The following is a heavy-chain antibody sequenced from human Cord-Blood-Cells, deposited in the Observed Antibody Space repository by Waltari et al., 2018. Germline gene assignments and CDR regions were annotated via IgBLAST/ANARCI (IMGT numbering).Heavy chain of an antibody. CDR3: ARGRWDIVVVVAALWYFDL. CDR2: INHRGST. V-gene: IGHV4-34*01. CDR1: GGPFSGYY. J-gene: IGHJ2*01. Sequence: QLQLQQWGAGLLKPSETLSLTCAVYGGPFSGYYWSWIRTPQGTGLEWIGEINHRGSTNYNPSLKSRVTISVDTSKNQFSLKLSSVTAADTAVYYCARGRWDIVVVVAALWYFDLWGRGTLVTVSS. D-gene: IGHD2-15*01.